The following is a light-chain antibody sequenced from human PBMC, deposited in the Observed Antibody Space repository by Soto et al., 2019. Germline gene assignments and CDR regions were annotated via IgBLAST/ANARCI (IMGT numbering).Light chain of an antibody. CDR3: QHYKSYPWP. J-gene: IGKJ1*01. CDR2: KAS. CDR1: QSIDSW. V-gene: IGKV1-5*03. Sequence: DIQMTQSPSTMSASVGDRVTITCRASQSIDSWLAWYQQKPGKAPKFLMYKASNLESGVPSRFSGSGSETEFTLTISSLQPDDFATYYCQHYKSYPWPFGQGTKVEFK.